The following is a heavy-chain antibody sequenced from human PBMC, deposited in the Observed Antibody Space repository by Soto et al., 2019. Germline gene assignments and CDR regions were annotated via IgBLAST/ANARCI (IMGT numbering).Heavy chain of an antibody. J-gene: IGHJ4*02. V-gene: IGHV3-33*01. D-gene: IGHD6-6*01. CDR1: GFTFSTYA. Sequence: QVQLVESGGGVVQSGRSLRLSCAASGFTFSTYAMQWVRQAPGKGLEWVAVIWYDGSNKYYGDSVKGRFTISRENSKNTRYLQMNRLSLEDTAIYYCARDYSRSSGRMVDYWGQGTLVTVSS. CDR3: ARDYSRSSGRMVDY. CDR2: IWYDGSNK.